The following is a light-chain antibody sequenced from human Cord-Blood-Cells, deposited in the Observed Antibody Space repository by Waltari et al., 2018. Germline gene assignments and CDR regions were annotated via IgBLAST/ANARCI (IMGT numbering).Light chain of an antibody. V-gene: IGKV1-5*03. Sequence: DIQMTQSPSTLSASVGDRVTITCRTSQSISSWLAWYQLKPGKAPKILIYKASSLESGVRSRFSGSGSGTEFTLTISSLQPDDFATYYCQQYNSYSPTFGQGTKLEIK. J-gene: IGKJ2*01. CDR1: QSISSW. CDR3: QQYNSYSPT. CDR2: KAS.